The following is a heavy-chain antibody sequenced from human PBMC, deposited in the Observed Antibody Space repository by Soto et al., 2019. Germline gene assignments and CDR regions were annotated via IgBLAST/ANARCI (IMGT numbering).Heavy chain of an antibody. Sequence: GESLKISCAASGFTFSSYSMNWVRQAPGKGLEWVSSISSSSSYIYYADSVKGRFTISRDNAKNSLYLQMNSLRAEDTAVYYCARGSSSSPRNNWFDPWGQGTLVTVSS. CDR1: GFTFSSYS. J-gene: IGHJ5*02. CDR2: ISSSSSYI. CDR3: ARGSSSSPRNNWFDP. D-gene: IGHD6-6*01. V-gene: IGHV3-21*01.